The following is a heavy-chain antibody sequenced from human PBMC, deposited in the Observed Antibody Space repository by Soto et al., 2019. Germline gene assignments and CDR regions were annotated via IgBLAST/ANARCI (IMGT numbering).Heavy chain of an antibody. Sequence: SETLSLTCAVYGGSFSGYYWSWIRQPPGKGLEWIGEINHSGSTNYNPSLKSRVTISVDTSKNQFSLKLSSVTAADTAVYYCARSLSTVTTWGSTFRAFDIWGQGTMVTVSS. CDR1: GGSFSGYY. CDR3: ARSLSTVTTWGSTFRAFDI. J-gene: IGHJ3*02. D-gene: IGHD4-17*01. V-gene: IGHV4-34*01. CDR2: INHSGST.